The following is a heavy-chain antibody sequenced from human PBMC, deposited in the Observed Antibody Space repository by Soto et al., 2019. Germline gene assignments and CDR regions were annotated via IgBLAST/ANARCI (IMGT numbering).Heavy chain of an antibody. CDR1: GGSISSGGYY. V-gene: IGHV4-31*03. CDR3: AREWRDYYFDY. Sequence: QVQLQESGPGLVKPSQILSLTCTVSGGSISSGGYYWSWIRQHPGQGLEWIGYIYYSGRTYYNPSLKSRVTISVDTSKNQFALKLSSVTAADTAVYYCAREWRDYYFDYWGQGTLVTVSS. J-gene: IGHJ4*02. CDR2: IYYSGRT.